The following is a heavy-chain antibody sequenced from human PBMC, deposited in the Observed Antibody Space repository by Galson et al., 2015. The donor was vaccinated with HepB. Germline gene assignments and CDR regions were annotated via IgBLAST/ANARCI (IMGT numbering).Heavy chain of an antibody. D-gene: IGHD2-8*01. Sequence: SLRLSCAASGFTFSSYAMSWVRQAPGKGLEWVSAISGSGGSTYYADSVKGRFTISRDNSKNTLYLQMNSLRAEDTAVYYCAKVPFYCTNGVCYTVGGDYYYYGMDVWGQGTTVTVSS. V-gene: IGHV3-23*01. CDR3: AKVPFYCTNGVCYTVGGDYYYYGMDV. CDR2: ISGSGGST. J-gene: IGHJ6*02. CDR1: GFTFSSYA.